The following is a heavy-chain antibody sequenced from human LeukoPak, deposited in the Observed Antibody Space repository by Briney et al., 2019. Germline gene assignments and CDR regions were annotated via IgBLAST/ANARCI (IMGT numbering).Heavy chain of an antibody. CDR2: IYYSGST. J-gene: IGHJ4*02. Sequence: PSETLSLTCTVSGGSISSGSYYWSWIRQPPGKGLEWIGYIYYSGSTNYNPSLKSRVTISVDTSKNQFSLKLSSVTAADTAVYYCARDGVEIPLWFGEFRPNYFDYWGQGTLVTVSS. CDR3: ARDGVEIPLWFGEFRPNYFDY. CDR1: GGSISSGSYY. D-gene: IGHD3-10*01. V-gene: IGHV4-61*01.